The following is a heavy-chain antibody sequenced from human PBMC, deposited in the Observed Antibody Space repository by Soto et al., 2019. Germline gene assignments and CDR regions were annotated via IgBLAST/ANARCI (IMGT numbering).Heavy chain of an antibody. J-gene: IGHJ5*02. Sequence: GGSLRLSCAASGFIFNNYWMHWVRQVPGKGLVWVSRVNSDGSTTNYADSVKGRFTISRDDAKNTLFLQMNSLRVEDTAVYYCARGKYYDVSTGYSTFDPWGEGVQVTVSS. CDR1: GFIFNNYW. D-gene: IGHD3-9*01. V-gene: IGHV3-74*01. CDR2: VNSDGSTT. CDR3: ARGKYYDVSTGYSTFDP.